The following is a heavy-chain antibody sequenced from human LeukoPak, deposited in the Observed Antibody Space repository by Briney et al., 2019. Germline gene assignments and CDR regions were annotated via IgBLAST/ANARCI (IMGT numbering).Heavy chain of an antibody. D-gene: IGHD6-19*01. CDR1: GGSISSSSYY. Sequence: SETLSLTCTVSGGSISSSSYYWGWIRQSAGRGLEWIGRIPITEGTNYNPSLKSRVSMSVDASRNQVSLKLDSVTAADTAVYYCARLRRSGNDWYADDCWGPGTLVTVSS. CDR3: ARLRRSGNDWYADDC. V-gene: IGHV4-61*02. CDR2: IPITEGT. J-gene: IGHJ4*02.